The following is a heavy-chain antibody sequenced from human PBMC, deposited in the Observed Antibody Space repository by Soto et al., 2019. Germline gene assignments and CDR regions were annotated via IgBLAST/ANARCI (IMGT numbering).Heavy chain of an antibody. CDR1: GFSVSSNY. CDR2: VYRSDDT. V-gene: IGHV3-66*01. J-gene: IGHJ6*03. D-gene: IGHD3-3*01. CDR3: AREAVFGLTMHYYHYLDV. Sequence: EVQLVESGGGLVQPGGSLRLSCAASGFSVSSNYMSWIRQAPEKGLEWVSVVYRSDDTNYADSVKGRFTISRDTSKNTLDLHLNSLRADDTAVYYCAREAVFGLTMHYYHYLDVWGKGTTVTVSS.